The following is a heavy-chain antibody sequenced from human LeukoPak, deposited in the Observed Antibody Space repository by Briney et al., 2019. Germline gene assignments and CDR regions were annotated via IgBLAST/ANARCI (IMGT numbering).Heavy chain of an antibody. D-gene: IGHD3-10*01. V-gene: IGHV4-31*03. CDR2: IYYSGST. J-gene: IGHJ5*02. CDR3: ARGRDYYGSGSYPSNWFDP. Sequence: SQTLSLTCTVSGGSISSGDYYWSWIRQHPGKGLEWIGYIYYSGSTYYNPSLKSRVTISVDTSKNQFSLKLSSVTAADTAVYYCARGRDYYGSGSYPSNWFDPWGQGTLVTVSS. CDR1: GGSISSGDYY.